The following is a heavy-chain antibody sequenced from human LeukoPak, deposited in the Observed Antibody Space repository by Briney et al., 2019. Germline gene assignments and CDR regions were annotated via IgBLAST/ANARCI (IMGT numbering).Heavy chain of an antibody. CDR1: GFTFSSYS. CDR2: ISSSSSYI. D-gene: IGHD4-17*01. V-gene: IGHV3-21*01. CDR3: ARARADDYGDYGPGDY. Sequence: GGSLRLSCAASGFTFSSYSMNWVRQAPGRGLEWVSSISSSSSYIYYADSVKGRFTISRDNAKNSLYLQMNSLRAEDTAVYYCARARADDYGDYGPGDYWGQGTLVTVSS. J-gene: IGHJ4*02.